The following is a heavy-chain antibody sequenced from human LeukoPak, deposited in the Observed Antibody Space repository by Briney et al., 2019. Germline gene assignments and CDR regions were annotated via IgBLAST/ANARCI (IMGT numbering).Heavy chain of an antibody. CDR3: ARSPPAPGGVITYYDY. Sequence: GGSLRLSCGASGLTFSDYNMMWVRQARGKGREWVSYIYSSSFYRQYADWVKGRFTISRDNAEKTLFLQMNSLGVDDTAVYYCARSPPAPGGVITYYDYWGLGTLVTVSS. J-gene: IGHJ4*02. CDR2: IYSSSFYR. V-gene: IGHV3-21*01. CDR1: GLTFSDYN. D-gene: IGHD3-10*01.